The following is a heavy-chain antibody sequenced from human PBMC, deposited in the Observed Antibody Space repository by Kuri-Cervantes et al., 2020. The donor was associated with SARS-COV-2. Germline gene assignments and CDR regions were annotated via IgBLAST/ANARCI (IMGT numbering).Heavy chain of an antibody. CDR2: IYYAGST. V-gene: IGHV4-39*07. J-gene: IGHJ4*02. CDR1: GDSVNSNKYY. Sequence: ESLKISCTASGDSVNSNKYYWAWIRQPPGKGLEWIGSIYYAGSTYYNPSLKSRVTMSVDTSKNQFSLKLSSVTAADTAVYYCARESAQGTFGGVIVIIDYWGQGTLVTVSS. CDR3: ARESAQGTFGGVIVIIDY. D-gene: IGHD3-16*02.